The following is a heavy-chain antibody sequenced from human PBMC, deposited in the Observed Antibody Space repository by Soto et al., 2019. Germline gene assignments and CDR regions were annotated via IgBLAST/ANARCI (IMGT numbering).Heavy chain of an antibody. CDR1: GFTFSSYS. Sequence: GGSLRLSCAASGFTFSSYSMNWVRQAPGKGLEWVSSISSSGGSAYYADSVKGRFTISRDNSKNTLYLQMNSLRAEDTAAYYCAKDLSAHNGAFDYWGQGTLVTVSS. V-gene: IGHV3-23*01. J-gene: IGHJ4*02. CDR2: ISSSGGSA. D-gene: IGHD2-8*01. CDR3: AKDLSAHNGAFDY.